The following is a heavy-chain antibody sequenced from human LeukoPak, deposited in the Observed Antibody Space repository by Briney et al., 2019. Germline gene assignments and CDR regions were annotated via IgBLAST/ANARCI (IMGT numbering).Heavy chain of an antibody. CDR1: GYTFTGYY. CDR3: ARGRRIAVAITGKSHFDY. D-gene: IGHD6-19*01. Sequence: GASVKVSCKASGYTFTGYYMHWVRQAPGQGLEWMGWINPNSGGTNYAQKFQGRVTMTRDTSISTAYMELSRLRSDDTAVYYCARGRRIAVAITGKSHFDYWGQGTLVTVSS. CDR2: INPNSGGT. V-gene: IGHV1-2*02. J-gene: IGHJ4*02.